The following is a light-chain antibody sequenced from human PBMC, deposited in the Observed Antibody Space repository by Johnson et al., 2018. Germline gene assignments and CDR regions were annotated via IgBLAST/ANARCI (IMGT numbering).Light chain of an antibody. CDR3: GTWDSSLSAGNV. V-gene: IGLV1-51*02. Sequence: QSVLTQPPSVSAAPGQKVTISCSGSSSNIGNNYVSWYQQLPGTAPKLLIYENNKRPSGIPDLFSGSKSGTSATLGITGLQTGDEADYYCGTWDSSLSAGNVFGTVTKVTLL. CDR2: ENN. J-gene: IGLJ1*01. CDR1: SSNIGNNY.